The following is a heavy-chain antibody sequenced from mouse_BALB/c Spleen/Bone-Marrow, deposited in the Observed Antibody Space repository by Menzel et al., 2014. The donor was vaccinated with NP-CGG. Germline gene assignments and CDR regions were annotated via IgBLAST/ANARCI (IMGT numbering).Heavy chain of an antibody. CDR3: ARSTTATYFDV. CDR2: FNPYNDGS. J-gene: IGHJ1*01. V-gene: IGHV1-14*01. D-gene: IGHD1-2*01. CDR1: GYTFTSSV. Sequence: EVQLQQSGPELVKPGASVKMSCKASGYTFTSSVMHWVKQKPGQGLEWIGYFNPYNDGSKYNEKFKGKATLTVDTSSSTAYVDLSSLTSEDSAVYYCARSTTATYFDVWGAGTTVTVSS.